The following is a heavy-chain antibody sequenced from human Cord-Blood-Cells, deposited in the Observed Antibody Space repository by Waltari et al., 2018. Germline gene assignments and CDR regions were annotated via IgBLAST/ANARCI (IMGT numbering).Heavy chain of an antibody. CDR1: GYTFTGYY. V-gene: IGHV1-2*02. J-gene: IGHJ4*02. CDR2: INPNSGGT. Sequence: QVQLVQSGAEVKKPGASVKVSCKASGYTFTGYYMTWVRQAPGQGLEWMGWINPNSGGTNYAQKVQGRVTMTRDTSISTAYMELSRLRSDDTAVYYCARGVAGVRWGQGTLVTVSS. CDR3: ARGVAGVR. D-gene: IGHD3-10*01.